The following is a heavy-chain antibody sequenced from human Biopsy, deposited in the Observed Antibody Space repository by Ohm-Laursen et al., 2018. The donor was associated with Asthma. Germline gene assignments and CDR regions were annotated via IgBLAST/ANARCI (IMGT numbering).Heavy chain of an antibody. CDR1: GFTFSSYG. D-gene: IGHD5-18*01. J-gene: IGHJ4*02. CDR2: ISYDGSNK. V-gene: IGHV3-30*03. Sequence: RSLRLSCAASGFTFSSYGMHWVRQAPGKGLEWVAVISYDGSNKYYADSVKGRFTISRDNAKNSLYLQMNSVRDEDTAVYYCARFKRGYSYGYAGVFDYWGQGTLVTVSS. CDR3: ARFKRGYSYGYAGVFDY.